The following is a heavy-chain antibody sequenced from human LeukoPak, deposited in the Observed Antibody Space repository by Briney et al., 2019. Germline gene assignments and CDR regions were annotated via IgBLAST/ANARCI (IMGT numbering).Heavy chain of an antibody. CDR3: ARVGGAGKYSGSGYYDLNDY. V-gene: IGHV4-39*01. D-gene: IGHD3-22*01. CDR2: IYYSGST. CDR1: GGSISSSSYY. J-gene: IGHJ4*02. Sequence: SETLSLTCTVSGGSISSSSYYWGWIRQPPGKGLEWIGSIYYSGSTYYNPSLKSRVTISVDTSKNQFSLKLSSVTAADTAVYYCARVGGAGKYSGSGYYDLNDYWGQGTLVTVSS.